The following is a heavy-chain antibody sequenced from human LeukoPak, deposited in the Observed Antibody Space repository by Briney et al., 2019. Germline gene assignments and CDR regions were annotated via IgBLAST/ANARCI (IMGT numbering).Heavy chain of an antibody. CDR3: ARENYYDSSGYSNGGAFDI. V-gene: IGHV3-53*01. Sequence: GGSLRLSCAASGFTVSSNYMSWVRQAPGKGLEWVSVIYSGGSTYYADSVKGRFTISRDNSKNTLYLQMNSLRAEDTAVYYCARENYYDSSGYSNGGAFDIWGQGTMVTVSS. J-gene: IGHJ3*02. CDR2: IYSGGST. D-gene: IGHD3-22*01. CDR1: GFTVSSNY.